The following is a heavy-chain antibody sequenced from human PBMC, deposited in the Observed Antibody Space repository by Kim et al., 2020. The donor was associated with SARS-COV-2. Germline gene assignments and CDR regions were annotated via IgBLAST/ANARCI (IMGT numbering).Heavy chain of an antibody. CDR3: ARHERAVRGVHDY. J-gene: IGHJ4*02. D-gene: IGHD3-10*01. CDR2: IYYSRST. CDR1: GGSISSSSYY. Sequence: SETLSLTCTVSGGSISSSSYYWVWIRQPPGKGLEWIGSIYYSRSTYYNPSLKGRVTISVDTSKNQFSLKLSSVTAADTSVYYCARHERAVRGVHDYWGQGTLVTVSS. V-gene: IGHV4-39*01.